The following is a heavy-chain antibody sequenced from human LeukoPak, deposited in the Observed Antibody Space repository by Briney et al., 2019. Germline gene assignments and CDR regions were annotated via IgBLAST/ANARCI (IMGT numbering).Heavy chain of an antibody. CDR2: IYTSGSTNY. V-gene: IGHV4-4*07. CDR3: ARGYGSATKEAFDI. Sequence: SETLSLTCTVSGDSINDYYGSWIRQPAGKGLEWIGRIYTSGSTNYNCNPSLKSRVTMSVDTSKKQFSLKVSSVTAADTAVYYCARGYGSATKEAFDIWGQGTMVTVSS. CDR1: GDSINDYY. J-gene: IGHJ3*02. D-gene: IGHD3-10*01.